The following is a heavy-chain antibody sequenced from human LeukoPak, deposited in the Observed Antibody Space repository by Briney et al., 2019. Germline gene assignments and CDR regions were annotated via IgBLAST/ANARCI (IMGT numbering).Heavy chain of an antibody. Sequence: GGSLRLSCAAFGFTFSSYGMHWVRQAPGKGLEWVAVISYDGSNKYYADSVKGRFTISRDNSKNTLYLQMNSLRAEDTAVYYCAKESYGIATAGTFDPWGQGTLVTVSS. D-gene: IGHD6-13*01. CDR1: GFTFSSYG. V-gene: IGHV3-30*18. CDR2: ISYDGSNK. J-gene: IGHJ5*02. CDR3: AKESYGIATAGTFDP.